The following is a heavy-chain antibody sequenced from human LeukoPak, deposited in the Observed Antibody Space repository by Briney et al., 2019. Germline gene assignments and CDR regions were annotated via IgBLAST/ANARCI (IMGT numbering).Heavy chain of an antibody. Sequence: SETLSLTCAVYGGSFSGYYWSWIRQSPGKGLEWIGEINHVGSTNYNPSLKSRVTISIDTSKNQFSLKMNSVTAADTAVYYCASGNYYQDYWGQGTVVTVSP. V-gene: IGHV4-34*01. CDR3: ASGNYYQDY. CDR1: GGSFSGYY. CDR2: INHVGST. J-gene: IGHJ4*02. D-gene: IGHD1-26*01.